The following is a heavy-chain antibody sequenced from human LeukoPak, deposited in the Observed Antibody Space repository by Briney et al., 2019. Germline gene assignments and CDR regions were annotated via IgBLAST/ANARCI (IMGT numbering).Heavy chain of an antibody. CDR1: GLTLSSYA. Sequence: PGGSLRLSCAASGLTLSSYAMSWVRQAPGKGLEWVSTINIDGGSTHYADSVKGRFTISRDNSKNTLYLQLNSLRAEDTAVYYCAKVYSATVTVNFDYWGQGTLVTVSS. CDR3: AKVYSATVTVNFDY. J-gene: IGHJ4*02. D-gene: IGHD4-17*01. CDR2: INIDGGST. V-gene: IGHV3-23*01.